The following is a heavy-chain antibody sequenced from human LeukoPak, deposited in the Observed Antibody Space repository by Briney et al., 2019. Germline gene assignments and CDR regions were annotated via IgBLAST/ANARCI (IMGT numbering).Heavy chain of an antibody. D-gene: IGHD1-26*01. V-gene: IGHV4-34*01. Sequence: SGTLSLTCAVYGGSFSGYYWTWSRQPPGKGLEWIGEINHSGSTNYNPSLKSRVTISVDTSKNQFSLKLSSVTAADTAVYYCARVRATGAFDIWGQGTMVTVSS. CDR1: GGSFSGYY. CDR3: ARVRATGAFDI. CDR2: INHSGST. J-gene: IGHJ3*02.